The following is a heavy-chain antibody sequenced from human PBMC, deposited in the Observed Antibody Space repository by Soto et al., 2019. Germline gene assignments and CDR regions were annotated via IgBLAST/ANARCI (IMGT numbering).Heavy chain of an antibody. V-gene: IGHV6-1*01. J-gene: IGHJ6*02. CDR1: GDSVSSNSAA. CDR2: TYYRSKWYN. D-gene: IGHD3-9*01. CDR3: ARDSGLRYFDWFGNLYGMDV. Sequence: SQTLSLTCAISGDSVSSNSAAWNWVRQSPSRGLEWLGRTYYRSKWYNDYAVSVKSRITINPDTSKNQFSLQLNSVTPEDTAVYCCARDSGLRYFDWFGNLYGMDVWGQGTTVTVSS.